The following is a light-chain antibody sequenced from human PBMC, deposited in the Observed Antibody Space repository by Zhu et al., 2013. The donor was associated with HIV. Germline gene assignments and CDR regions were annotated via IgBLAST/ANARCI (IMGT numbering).Light chain of an antibody. CDR3: QQHDSYPLT. J-gene: IGKJ4*01. CDR2: KAS. Sequence: DIQMTQSPSTLSASVGDRVTITCRASQSISSWLAWYQQKPGKAPKLLIYKASSLEREVPSRFSGSGSGTEFTLIITSLQPDDVATYYCQQHDSYPLTFGGGTKVEIK. CDR1: QSISSW. V-gene: IGKV1-5*03.